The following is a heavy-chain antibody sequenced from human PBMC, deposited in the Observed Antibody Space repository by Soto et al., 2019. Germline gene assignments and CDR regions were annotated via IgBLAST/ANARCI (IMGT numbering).Heavy chain of an antibody. V-gene: IGHV3-33*01. D-gene: IGHD6-13*01. J-gene: IGHJ6*03. CDR2: IWYDGSNK. Sequence: QVQLVESGGGVVQPGRSLRLSCAASGFTFSSYGMHWVRQAPGKGLEWVAVIWYDGSNKYYADSVKGRFTISRDNSKNTLYLQMNSLRAEDTAVYYCARAIAAAAYYYYYYMDVWGKGTTVTVSS. CDR1: GFTFSSYG. CDR3: ARAIAAAAYYYYYYMDV.